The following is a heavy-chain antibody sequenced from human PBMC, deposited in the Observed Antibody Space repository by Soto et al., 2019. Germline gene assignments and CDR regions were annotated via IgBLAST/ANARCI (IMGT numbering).Heavy chain of an antibody. CDR1: GGTFSSYA. J-gene: IGHJ6*02. D-gene: IGHD2-2*01. CDR2: IIPIFGTA. V-gene: IGHV1-69*13. CDR3: ARVLWRTSCPHYYYGMDV. Sequence: SVKVSCKASGGTFSSYAISWVRQAPGQGLEWMGGIIPIFGTANYAQKFQGRVTITADESTSTAYMELSSLRSEDTAVYYCARVLWRTSCPHYYYGMDVWGQGTTVTVSS.